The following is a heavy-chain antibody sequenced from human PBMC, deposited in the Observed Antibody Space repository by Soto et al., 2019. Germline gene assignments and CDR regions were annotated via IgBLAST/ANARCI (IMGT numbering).Heavy chain of an antibody. CDR2: IIPIFGTA. V-gene: IGHV1-69*13. Sequence: SVKVSCKASGGTFSSYAISWVRQAPGQGLEWMGGIIPIFGTANYAQKFQGRVTITADESTSTAYMELSSLRSEDTAVYYCASYANPSDPRPYYYGMDVWGQGTTVTVSS. D-gene: IGHD2-8*01. CDR1: GGTFSSYA. CDR3: ASYANPSDPRPYYYGMDV. J-gene: IGHJ6*02.